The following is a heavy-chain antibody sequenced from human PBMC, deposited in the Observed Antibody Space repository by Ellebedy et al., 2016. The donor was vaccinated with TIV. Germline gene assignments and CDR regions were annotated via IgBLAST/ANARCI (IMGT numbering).Heavy chain of an antibody. V-gene: IGHV3-23*01. CDR1: GFIFSGYA. J-gene: IGHJ4*02. CDR2: ISGSGGST. Sequence: GGSLRLSXAASGFIFSGYAMSWVRQAPGKGLEWISAISGSGGSTYHADSVKGRFTISKDNSKNTLYLQMNSLRVEDTAVYYCATPSYSSSWYVGYWGQGTLVTVYS. CDR3: ATPSYSSSWYVGY. D-gene: IGHD6-13*01.